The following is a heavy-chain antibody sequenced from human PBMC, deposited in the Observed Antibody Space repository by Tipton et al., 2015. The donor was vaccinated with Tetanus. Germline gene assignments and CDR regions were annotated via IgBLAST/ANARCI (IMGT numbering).Heavy chain of an antibody. CDR2: IYYSGTS. CDR1: GDPISSGPYS. Sequence: TLSLTCTVSGDPISSGPYSWSWLRQHPGKGLELIGYIYYSGTSYISPSLTRRVSIAVDTSRNQFSLRLTSVTAADAAVYYCARGLPREPFYFDYWGQGKQVIVSS. D-gene: IGHD1-26*01. CDR3: ARGLPREPFYFDY. J-gene: IGHJ4*02. V-gene: IGHV4-31*03.